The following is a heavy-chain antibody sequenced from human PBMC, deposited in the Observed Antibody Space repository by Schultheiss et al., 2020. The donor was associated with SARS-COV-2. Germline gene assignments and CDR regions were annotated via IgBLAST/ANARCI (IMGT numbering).Heavy chain of an antibody. CDR1: GFTFSSYE. V-gene: IGHV3-48*03. CDR3: ASTRYGDPYYFDY. D-gene: IGHD4-17*01. Sequence: GGSLRLSCAASGFTFSSYEMNWVRQAPGKGLEWVSYISSSGSTIYYADSVKGRFTISRDNAKNSLYLQMNSLRAEDTAVYYCASTRYGDPYYFDYWGQGTLVTVSS. J-gene: IGHJ4*02. CDR2: ISSSGSTI.